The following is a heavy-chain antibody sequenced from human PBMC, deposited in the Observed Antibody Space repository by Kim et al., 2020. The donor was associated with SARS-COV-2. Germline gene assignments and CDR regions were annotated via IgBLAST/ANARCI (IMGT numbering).Heavy chain of an antibody. CDR1: GYTFTDYG. CDR3: AREELMVGYGMDV. CDR2: ISTDNSNT. Sequence: ASVKVSCKASGYTFTDYGLQWVRQAPGQRLEWMGWISTDNSNTKYSQHFQGRVTISWDASASTGYMELTSLRSEDTAVYYCAREELMVGYGMDVWGQGTTVSVSS. D-gene: IGHD2-8*01. V-gene: IGHV1-3*04. J-gene: IGHJ6*02.